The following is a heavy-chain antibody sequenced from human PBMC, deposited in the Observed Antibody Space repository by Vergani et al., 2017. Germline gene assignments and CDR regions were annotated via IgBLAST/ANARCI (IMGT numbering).Heavy chain of an antibody. CDR2: IYRTGRT. CDR3: ARQSGIVYDIFSGTQYFFDF. J-gene: IGHJ4*02. CDR1: GFSIDNGYY. V-gene: IGHV4-38-2*01. D-gene: IGHD3-9*01. Sequence: QVQLQESGPGLVKPSETLSLTCAVSGFSIDNGYYWDWIRQPPGKGLEWIGSIYRTGRTHFNPSLKSRVTTSVDTSNTHFSLRLNPLTAADTAVYYCARQSGIVYDIFSGTQYFFDFWCQGTQVTVSS.